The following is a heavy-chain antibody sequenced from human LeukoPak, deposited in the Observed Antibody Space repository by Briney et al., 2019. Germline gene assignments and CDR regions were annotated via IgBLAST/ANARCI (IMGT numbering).Heavy chain of an antibody. CDR1: GFIFSNAW. Sequence: GGSLRLSCVASGFIFSNAWMSWVRQAPGKGLEYVSAISSNGGSTYYANSVKGRFTISRDNSKNTLYLQMGSLRAEDMAVYYCAREEGGRRGFDPWGQGTLVTVSS. J-gene: IGHJ5*02. V-gene: IGHV3-64*01. CDR2: ISSNGGST. CDR3: AREEGGRRGFDP.